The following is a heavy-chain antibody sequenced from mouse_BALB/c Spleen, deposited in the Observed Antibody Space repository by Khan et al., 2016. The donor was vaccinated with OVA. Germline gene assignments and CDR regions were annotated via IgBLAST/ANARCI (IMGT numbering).Heavy chain of an antibody. CDR1: GYTFSSYW. CDR2: ILPGSGRN. D-gene: IGHD1-1*01. V-gene: IGHV1-9*01. J-gene: IGHJ3*01. CDR3: ARGNYYGSSSWFGY. Sequence: QVQLQQSGAELMKPGASVKISCKATGYTFSSYWIEWVKQRPGHGLEWIGEILPGSGRNNYNEKFKGKATFTADTPSNTAYMQLSSLTSEDSAVYYCARGNYYGSSSWFGYWGEGTLVTVSA.